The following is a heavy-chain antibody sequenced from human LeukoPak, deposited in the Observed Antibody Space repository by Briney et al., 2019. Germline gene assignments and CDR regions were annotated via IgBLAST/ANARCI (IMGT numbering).Heavy chain of an antibody. CDR2: IYYSGST. CDR1: GGSISSGGYY. Sequence: PSQTLSLTCTVSGGSISSGGYYWNWIRQHPGTGLEWIGYIYYSGSTYYNPSLKSRVTISVDTSKNQFSLKLSSVTAADTAVYYCARYLQQLSGFDPWGQGTLVTVSS. J-gene: IGHJ5*02. CDR3: ARYLQQLSGFDP. V-gene: IGHV4-31*03. D-gene: IGHD6-13*01.